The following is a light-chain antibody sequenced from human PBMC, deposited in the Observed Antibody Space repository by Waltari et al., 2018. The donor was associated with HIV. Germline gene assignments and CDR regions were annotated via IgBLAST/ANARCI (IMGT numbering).Light chain of an antibody. CDR1: QSVSSN. CDR2: GTS. CDR3: QQYNNWPWT. J-gene: IGKJ1*01. V-gene: IGKV3-15*01. Sequence: EIVMTQSPAALSVSTGDRATLSCSASQSVSSNLAWYQQKPGQTPRLLIYGTSTRAPGIPAKFSGGGSGTEFTLTINSLQSEDFAVYYCQQYNNWPWTFGQGTKMEIK.